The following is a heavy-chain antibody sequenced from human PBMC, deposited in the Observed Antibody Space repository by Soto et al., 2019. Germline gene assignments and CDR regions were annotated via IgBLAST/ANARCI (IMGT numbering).Heavy chain of an antibody. Sequence: GGSLRLSCAASGFTFSSYVMHWVCQAPGKGLEWVAVIWYDGSNKYYADSVKGRFTISRDNSKNTMYLQMNSLRAEDTAVYYCARAGGGSSFDYWGQGTLVTVSS. V-gene: IGHV3-33*01. J-gene: IGHJ4*02. CDR3: ARAGGGSSFDY. D-gene: IGHD3-16*01. CDR2: IWYDGSNK. CDR1: GFTFSSYV.